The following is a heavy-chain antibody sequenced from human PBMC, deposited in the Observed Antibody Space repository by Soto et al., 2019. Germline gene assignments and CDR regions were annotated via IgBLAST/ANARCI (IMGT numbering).Heavy chain of an antibody. D-gene: IGHD1-26*01. CDR1: GYTFTSYD. Sequence: QVQLVQSGAEVKQPGASVKVSCKTSGYTFTSYDINWVRQATGQGLEWMGWMNPNSANTAYAQKFQGRVTMTRNTSIITAYMELSSLRSEDTAVYYCARERSSGAFDIWGQGTMVTVSS. J-gene: IGHJ3*02. CDR3: ARERSSGAFDI. CDR2: MNPNSANT. V-gene: IGHV1-8*01.